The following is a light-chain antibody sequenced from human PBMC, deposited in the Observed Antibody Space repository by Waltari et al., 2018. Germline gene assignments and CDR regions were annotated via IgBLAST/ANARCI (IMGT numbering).Light chain of an antibody. CDR3: TSYTTTRLT. V-gene: IGLV2-14*01. Sequence: QSAPTQPASVSGSPGQSITLACIGIDSDLGSYNYVSWYRQTPGKAPEVIIYDFSSRPPGVSSRFSGSKSGNTASLTISGLQAEDEGHYYCTSYTTTRLTFGGGTKLTV. CDR2: DFS. CDR1: DSDLGSYNY. J-gene: IGLJ2*01.